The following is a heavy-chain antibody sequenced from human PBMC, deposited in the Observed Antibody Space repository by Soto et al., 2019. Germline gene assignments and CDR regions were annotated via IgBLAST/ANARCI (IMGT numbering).Heavy chain of an antibody. J-gene: IGHJ6*02. CDR1: GFTFRSFT. CDR3: ARDCSGGSCYPGMDV. Sequence: GGSLRLSCAASGFTFRSFTMNWVRQAPGKGLEWVSTISSNSAYIYYTDALRGRFTISRDNAKNSLHLQMNSLRAEDTAVYFCARDCSGGSCYPGMDVWGQGTTVTVSS. CDR2: ISSNSAYI. V-gene: IGHV3-21*01. D-gene: IGHD2-15*01.